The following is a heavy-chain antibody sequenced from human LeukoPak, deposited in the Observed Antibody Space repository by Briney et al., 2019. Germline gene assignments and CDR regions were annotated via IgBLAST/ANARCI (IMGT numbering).Heavy chain of an antibody. CDR3: ARDFGVTNYHFDY. CDR2: IWYDGTNK. J-gene: IGHJ4*02. Sequence: GKSLRLSCAASGLSVTTHGMHWVRQAPGKGLEWVAVIWYDGTNKYYADSVKGRFTISRDNSKNMVYLQMDSLRVEDTAVYYCARDFGVTNYHFDYWGQGTLVTVSS. V-gene: IGHV3-33*01. CDR1: GLSVTTHG. D-gene: IGHD3-16*01.